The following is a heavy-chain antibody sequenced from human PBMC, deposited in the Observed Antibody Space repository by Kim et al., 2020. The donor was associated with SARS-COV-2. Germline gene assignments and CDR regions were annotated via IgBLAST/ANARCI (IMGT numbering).Heavy chain of an antibody. CDR2: IYTSGST. CDR1: GGSISSYY. J-gene: IGHJ6*02. D-gene: IGHD3-22*01. Sequence: SETLSLTCTVSGGSISSYYWSWIRQPAGKGLEWIGRIYTSGSTNYNPSLKSRVTMSVDTSKNQFSLKLSSVTAADTAVYYCARDPFSSGLLTYYYDPYYYYGMDVWGQGTTVTVSS. V-gene: IGHV4-4*07. CDR3: ARDPFSSGLLTYYYDPYYYYGMDV.